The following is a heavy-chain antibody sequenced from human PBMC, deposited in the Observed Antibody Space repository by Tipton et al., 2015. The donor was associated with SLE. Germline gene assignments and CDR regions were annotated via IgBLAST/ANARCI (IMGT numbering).Heavy chain of an antibody. CDR3: ARRQEQLVRGYFDY. V-gene: IGHV4-39*07. CDR1: GGSISSSRYY. D-gene: IGHD6-6*01. CDR2: IYHSGTA. J-gene: IGHJ4*02. Sequence: TLSLTCTVSGGSISSSRYYWGWIRQPPGKGLEWIGSIYHSGTAYYNPSLKSRVTISVDTSKNQISLKLSSVTAADTAVYYCARRQEQLVRGYFDYWGQGTLVTVSS.